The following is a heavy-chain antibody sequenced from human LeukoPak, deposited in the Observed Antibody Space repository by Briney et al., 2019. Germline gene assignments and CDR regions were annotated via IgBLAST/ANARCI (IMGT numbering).Heavy chain of an antibody. J-gene: IGHJ4*02. V-gene: IGHV3-11*06. CDR3: ASFSSGWYAGGDY. Sequence: GGALRLSCAASGFTFSDYYMSWIRQAPGKGLEWVSYISSSSSYTNYADSVKGRFTISRDNAKNSLYLQMNSLRAEDTAVYYCASFSSGWYAGGDYWGQGTLVTVSS. D-gene: IGHD6-19*01. CDR2: ISSSSSYT. CDR1: GFTFSDYY.